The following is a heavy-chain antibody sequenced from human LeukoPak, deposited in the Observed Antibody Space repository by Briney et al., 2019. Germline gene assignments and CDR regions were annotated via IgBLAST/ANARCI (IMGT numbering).Heavy chain of an antibody. Sequence: SGPTLVKPTQTLTLTCTFSGFSLSTSAVGVGWIRQPPGKALEWLAIIYWNDDKYYSPSLKSRLTITKDTSKNQVVLTMTNMDPVDTATYYCARRITVAFDYWGQGTLVTVSS. V-gene: IGHV2-5*01. J-gene: IGHJ4*02. CDR2: IYWNDDK. CDR3: ARRITVAFDY. D-gene: IGHD6-19*01. CDR1: GFSLSTSAVG.